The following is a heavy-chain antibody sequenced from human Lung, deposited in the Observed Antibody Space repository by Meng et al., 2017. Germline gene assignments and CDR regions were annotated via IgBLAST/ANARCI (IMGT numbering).Heavy chain of an antibody. CDR1: GGSFSDYY. Sequence: QVPLSRSGAGLLKPSETLPPPGVFAGGSFSDYYWSWIRQPPGKGLEWIGEINHSGSNNYNPSLESRATISVDTSQNNLSLKLSSVTAADSAVYYCARGPTTMAHDFDYWGQGTLVTVSS. D-gene: IGHD4-11*01. J-gene: IGHJ4*02. CDR2: INHSGSN. CDR3: ARGPTTMAHDFDY. V-gene: IGHV4-34*01.